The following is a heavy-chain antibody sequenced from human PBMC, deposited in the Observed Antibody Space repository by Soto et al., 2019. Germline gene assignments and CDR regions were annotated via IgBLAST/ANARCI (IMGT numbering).Heavy chain of an antibody. CDR2: VYFNGYT. J-gene: IGHJ4*02. V-gene: IGHV4-61*01. D-gene: IGHD4-17*01. CDR1: GGSVNSGSYY. CDR3: STVDGDYRTDY. Sequence: QVQLQESGPGLVKPSETLSLPCAVPGGSVNSGSYYWTWIGQPPGKGLEWIGFVYFNGYTKYNPSRQSRITMSVDTSKNAFSLKPSSMTAAVTAVHFCSTVDGDYRTDYWGQATLVNVSS.